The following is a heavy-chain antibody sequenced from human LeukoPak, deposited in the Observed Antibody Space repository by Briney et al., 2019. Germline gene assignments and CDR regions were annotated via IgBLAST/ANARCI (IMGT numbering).Heavy chain of an antibody. CDR2: ISTYNGNT. D-gene: IGHD3-22*01. CDR3: ARPRIDYYDSSGYYWRDAFDI. CDR1: GYTFTSYG. Sequence: VSVKVSCKASGYTFTSYGISWVRQAPGQGLEWMGWISTYNGNTNYAQKLQGRVTMTTDTSTSTAYMELRSLRSDDTAVYYCARPRIDYYDSSGYYWRDAFDIWGQGTMVTVSS. V-gene: IGHV1-18*01. J-gene: IGHJ3*02.